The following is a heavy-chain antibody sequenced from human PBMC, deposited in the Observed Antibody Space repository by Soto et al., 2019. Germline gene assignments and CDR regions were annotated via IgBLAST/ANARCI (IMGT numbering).Heavy chain of an antibody. CDR1: GFSLNTIGVG. Sequence: QITLKESGPTLVKPTQTLTLTCTFSGFSLNTIGVGVGWTRQPPGKALEWLALIYWDDDKRYSPSLKSRLTITKDTSKSLVVVTMTNMYRVDTATYFGAHRGLRAHHLDYWGEGALVTVSS. V-gene: IGHV2-5*02. CDR3: AHRGLRAHHLDY. J-gene: IGHJ4*02. CDR2: IYWDDDK.